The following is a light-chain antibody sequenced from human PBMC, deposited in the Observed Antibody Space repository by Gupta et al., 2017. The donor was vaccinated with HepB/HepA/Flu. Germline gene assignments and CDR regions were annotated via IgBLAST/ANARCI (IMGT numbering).Light chain of an antibody. CDR2: DAS. CDR1: QSVSSY. Sequence: EIVLTQSPATLSLSPGERATLSCRASQSVSSYLAWYQQNPGQAPRLLISDASNRATGIPARFICSGSGTDFTLTNSSLEPEDFAVYYCQQRSNWPRYTFGQGTKLEIK. V-gene: IGKV3-11*01. J-gene: IGKJ2*01. CDR3: QQRSNWPRYT.